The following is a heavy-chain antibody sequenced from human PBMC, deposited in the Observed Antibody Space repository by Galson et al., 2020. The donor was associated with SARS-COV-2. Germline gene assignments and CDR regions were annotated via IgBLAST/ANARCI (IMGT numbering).Heavy chain of an antibody. CDR2: IRYDGTHE. D-gene: IGHD6-19*01. CDR1: GFIFSSYG. Sequence: GESLKISCAASGFIFSSYGMHWVRQAPGKGLEWVAFIRYDGTHEYYADSVTGRFTISRDNSKHTLYLQMNSLRAEDTAVYYCAKGSGWYREIDSWGQGALVTVSS. V-gene: IGHV3-30*02. J-gene: IGHJ4*02. CDR3: AKGSGWYREIDS.